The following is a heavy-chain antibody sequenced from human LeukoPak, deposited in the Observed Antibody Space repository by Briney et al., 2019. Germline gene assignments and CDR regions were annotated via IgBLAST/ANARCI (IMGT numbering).Heavy chain of an antibody. D-gene: IGHD6-13*01. CDR1: GGSFSGYY. V-gene: IGHV4-34*01. CDR3: ARGGNIAAAGTSSYFDY. CDR2: INHSGST. Sequence: SETLSLTCAVYGGSFSGYYWSWIRQPPGKGLEWIGEINHSGSTNYNPSLKSRVTISVDTSKNQFSLELSSVTAADTAVYYCARGGNIAAAGTSSYFDYWGQGTLVTVSS. J-gene: IGHJ4*02.